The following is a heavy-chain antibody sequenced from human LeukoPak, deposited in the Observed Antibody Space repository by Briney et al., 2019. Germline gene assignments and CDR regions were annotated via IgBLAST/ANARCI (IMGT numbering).Heavy chain of an antibody. CDR3: ARGYDSNYVPYNWFDP. J-gene: IGHJ5*02. CDR2: IYHSGST. V-gene: IGHV4-38-2*02. Sequence: SETLSLTCTVSGYSISSGYYWGWIRQPPGKGLEWIGSIYHSGSTYYNPSLKSRATISVDTSKNQFSLKLSSVTAADTAVYYCARGYDSNYVPYNWFDPWGQGTLVTVSS. CDR1: GYSISSGYY. D-gene: IGHD4-11*01.